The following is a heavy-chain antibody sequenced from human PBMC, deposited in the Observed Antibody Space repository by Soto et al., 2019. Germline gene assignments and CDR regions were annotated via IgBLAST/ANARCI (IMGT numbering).Heavy chain of an antibody. CDR2: MNPNSGTT. Sequence: QVQLVQSGAEVKKPGASVKVSCKASGYTFTSYDFNWVRQATGQGLEWLGWMNPNSGTTGYVQRFQSKVTLTRNTAISTADMEQSSLRSEDTAMYYCARVACTGGRCYYDYRGQGTLVTLSS. D-gene: IGHD2-8*02. CDR3: ARVACTGGRCYYDY. V-gene: IGHV1-8*01. J-gene: IGHJ4*02. CDR1: GYTFTSYD.